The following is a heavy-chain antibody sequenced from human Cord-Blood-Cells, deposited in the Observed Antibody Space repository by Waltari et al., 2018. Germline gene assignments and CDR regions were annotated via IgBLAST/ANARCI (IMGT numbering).Heavy chain of an antibody. CDR3: AARNWNYDAFDI. J-gene: IGHJ3*02. CDR1: GYSFTSYW. Sequence: EVQLVQSGAEVKKPGESLKISCKGSGYSFTSYWIRWVSQRLGKGLDWMGIIYPGDSDTRYSPSFQGQVTISADKSISTAYLQWSSLKASDTAMYYCAARNWNYDAFDIRGQGTMVTVSS. D-gene: IGHD1-7*01. V-gene: IGHV5-51*01. CDR2: IYPGDSDT.